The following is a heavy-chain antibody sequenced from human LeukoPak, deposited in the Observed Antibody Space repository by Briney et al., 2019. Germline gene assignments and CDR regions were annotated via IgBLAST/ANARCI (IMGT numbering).Heavy chain of an antibody. CDR1: GXSFTTYW. V-gene: IGHV5-51*01. J-gene: IGHJ3*02. Sequence: GESLKISCKGPGXSFTTYWIGWVRQMPGKGLEWMGLIYPGDSDTRYSPSFQGQFTISADKSISTAYLQWSSLTASDTAMHYCARPRDSSGWNAFDIWGQGTMVTVS. CDR2: IYPGDSDT. D-gene: IGHD6-19*01. CDR3: ARPRDSSGWNAFDI.